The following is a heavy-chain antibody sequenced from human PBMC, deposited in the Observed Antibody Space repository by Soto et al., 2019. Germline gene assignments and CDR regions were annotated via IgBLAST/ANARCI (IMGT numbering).Heavy chain of an antibody. CDR3: VRQGIGNLHGLVDV. CDR2: VYSTGGT. Sequence: QVQLQQSGPGLVKPSETLSLTCSVSSGPSSSHNWGWIRQPPGRGLEWIGYVYSTGGTSYNPSRKSRVPISADTSTNHISLTLTSVTAADTAVYYCVRQGIGNLHGLVDVWGQGTTVRVSS. V-gene: IGHV4-59*08. J-gene: IGHJ6*02. CDR1: SGPSSSHN. D-gene: IGHD1-1*01.